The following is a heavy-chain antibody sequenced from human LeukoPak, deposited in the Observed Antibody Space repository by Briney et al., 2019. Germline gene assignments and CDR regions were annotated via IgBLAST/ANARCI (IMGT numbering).Heavy chain of an antibody. CDR2: IYSGGST. Sequence: GGSRRLSCAASGFTFNDYCMQWVRQAPGKGLEWGSVIYSGGSTYYPDSVKGRFTITSANSKNMLHLKMNSPRAEDTTVYYCAISRYSGSYPFDYWGQGTLVTVSS. CDR3: AISRYSGSYPFDY. J-gene: IGHJ4*02. V-gene: IGHV3-53*01. CDR1: GFTFNDYC. D-gene: IGHD1-26*01.